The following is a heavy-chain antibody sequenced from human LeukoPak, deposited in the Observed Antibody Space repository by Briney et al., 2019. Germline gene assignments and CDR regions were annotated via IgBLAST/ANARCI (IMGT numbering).Heavy chain of an antibody. J-gene: IGHJ3*02. CDR2: IYHSGRT. D-gene: IGHD3-10*01. CDR3: AKSNGYGLIDI. CDR1: GYSISSGYY. V-gene: IGHV4-38-2*02. Sequence: SETLSLTCTVSGYSISSGYYWGWIRQPPGKGLEWIGSIYHSGRTFYNPSLKSRLTISLDTSRNQFSLKLNSVTAADTAVYYCAKSNGYGLIDIWGQGTMVTVSS.